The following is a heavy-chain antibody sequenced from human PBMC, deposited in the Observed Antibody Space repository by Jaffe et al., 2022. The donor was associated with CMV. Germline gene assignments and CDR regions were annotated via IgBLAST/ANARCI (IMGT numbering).Heavy chain of an antibody. D-gene: IGHD6-13*01. CDR2: IKSKTDGGTT. J-gene: IGHJ4*02. CDR1: GFTFSNAW. Sequence: EVQLVESGGGLVKPGGSLRLSCAASGFTFSNAWMSWVRQAPGKGLEWVGRIKSKTDGGTTDYAAPVKGRFTISRDDSKNTLYLQMNSLKTEDTAVYYCTTGHRVAAAGSFDYWGQGTLVTVSS. CDR3: TTGHRVAAAGSFDY. V-gene: IGHV3-15*01.